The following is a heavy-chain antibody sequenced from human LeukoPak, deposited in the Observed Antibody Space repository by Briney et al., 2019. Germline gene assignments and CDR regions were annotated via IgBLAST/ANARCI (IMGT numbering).Heavy chain of an antibody. CDR2: ISPSGAST. J-gene: IGHJ4*02. V-gene: IGHV1-46*01. CDR1: GYTFTSNY. CDR3: ARDLGIVATIPGDY. Sequence: ASVTVSCKSFGYTFTSNYMHWVRQAPGQGPEWMGVISPSGASTTYAQTFQGRVTLTRDMSTSTDYLELSNLRSDDTAVDYCARDLGIVATIPGDYWGQGTLVTVSS. D-gene: IGHD5-12*01.